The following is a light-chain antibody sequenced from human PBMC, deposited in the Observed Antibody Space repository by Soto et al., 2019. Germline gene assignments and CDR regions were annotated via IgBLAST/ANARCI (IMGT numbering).Light chain of an antibody. J-gene: IGKJ2*01. V-gene: IGKV3-20*01. CDR1: QSVSSS. CDR2: GAA. Sequence: EIVLTQSPGTLSLSPGERATLSCRASQSVSSSLAWYQQKPGQSPRLLIYGAANRATDIPDRFSGSGSGTDFTLTISRLEPEDCAVYFCQQYGSSPYTFVQGTKLAIK. CDR3: QQYGSSPYT.